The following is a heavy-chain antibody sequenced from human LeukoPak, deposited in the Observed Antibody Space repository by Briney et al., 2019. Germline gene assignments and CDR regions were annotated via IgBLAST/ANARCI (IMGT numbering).Heavy chain of an antibody. CDR2: ISTSGCA. Sequence: SETLSLTCTVSSGSYYWSWIPQPARKGLEWIGQISTSGCATYNPSLKSRVTISLDTSENHFSLKLKSVTAADTAVYYCARETQETYSSSWGLYDSHYYMDAWGKGTTVTVSS. V-gene: IGHV4-4*07. D-gene: IGHD6-13*01. CDR1: SGSYY. J-gene: IGHJ6*03. CDR3: ARETQETYSSSWGLYDSHYYMDA.